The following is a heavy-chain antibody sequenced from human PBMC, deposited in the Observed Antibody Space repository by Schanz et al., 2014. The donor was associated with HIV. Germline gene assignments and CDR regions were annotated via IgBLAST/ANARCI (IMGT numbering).Heavy chain of an antibody. CDR3: SRAEGSSECCYGTDV. V-gene: IGHV1-8*02. CDR1: GYSFTSYD. D-gene: IGHD3-10*01. J-gene: IGHJ6*02. Sequence: QVQLVQSGAEAQKPGASVKVSCKASGYSFTSYDINWVRQATGQGLEWMGRVNPKNGNTGYAQEVQESGTMTTNTATSKAFMELSSMGSEDTAAYFCSRAEGSSECCYGTDVWGQGATVTVSS. CDR2: VNPKNGNT.